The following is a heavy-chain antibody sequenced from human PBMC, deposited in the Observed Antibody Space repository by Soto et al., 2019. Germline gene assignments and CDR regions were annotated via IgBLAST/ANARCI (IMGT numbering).Heavy chain of an antibody. CDR1: SHSISSGYY. V-gene: IGHV4-38-2*02. J-gene: IGHJ4*02. Sequence: ASETLSLTCIVSSHSISSGYYWTWLRQPSGKGLEWIATINHSGTTYYNPSLKSRVTISVDTSKNQFSLRLSSVTASDTAVYYCARYSLSGGFDYWGQGTLVTVSS. CDR2: INHSGTT. D-gene: IGHD2-15*01. CDR3: ARYSLSGGFDY.